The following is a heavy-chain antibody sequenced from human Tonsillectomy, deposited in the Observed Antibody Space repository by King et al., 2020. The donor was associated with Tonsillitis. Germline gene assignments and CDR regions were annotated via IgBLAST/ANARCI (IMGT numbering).Heavy chain of an antibody. CDR2: ISGKNGNT. D-gene: IGHD3-16*01. V-gene: IGHV1-18*04. Sequence: QLVQSGPEVRKPGASVKVSCETSGFLLTSYGISWVRQAPGQGLEWLGWISGKNGNTNYLESLQGRLTVTRDTSTSTAYMELRSLRSDDTAVYYCARDLVWASTMDYWGQGTLVSVSS. CDR1: GFLLTSYG. CDR3: ARDLVWASTMDY. J-gene: IGHJ4*02.